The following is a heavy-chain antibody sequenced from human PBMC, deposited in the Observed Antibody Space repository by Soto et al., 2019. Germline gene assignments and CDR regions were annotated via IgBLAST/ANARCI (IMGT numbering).Heavy chain of an antibody. CDR2: IYFTGST. D-gene: IGHD2-15*01. CDR3: ARFVPCSDGSCGLDY. V-gene: IGHV4-59*12. Sequence: SETLSLTCTVSGGSISSYYWSWIRQPPGKGLEWIGYIYFTGSTNYNPSLKSRVTISVDTSKNQFSLKLTSVTAADTAVYYCARFVPCSDGSCGLDYWGQGTLVTVSS. J-gene: IGHJ4*02. CDR1: GGSISSYY.